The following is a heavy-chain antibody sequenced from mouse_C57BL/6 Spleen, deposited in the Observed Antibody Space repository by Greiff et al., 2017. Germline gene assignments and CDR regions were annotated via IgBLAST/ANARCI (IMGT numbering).Heavy chain of an antibody. V-gene: IGHV5-16*01. CDR1: GFTFSDYY. J-gene: IGHJ3*01. D-gene: IGHD3-2*02. CDR2: INYDGSST. Sequence: EVQVVESEGGLVQPGSSMKLSCTASGFTFSDYYMAWVRQVPEKGLEWVANINYDGSSTYYLDSLKSRFIISRDNAKNILYLQMSSLKSEDTATYYCARDSDSSGFAYWGQGTLVTVSA. CDR3: ARDSDSSGFAY.